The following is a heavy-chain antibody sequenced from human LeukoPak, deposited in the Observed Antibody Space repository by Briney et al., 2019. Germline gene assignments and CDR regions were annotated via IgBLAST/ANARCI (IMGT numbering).Heavy chain of an antibody. CDR3: ARTGSTVTMLYPFDH. V-gene: IGHV4-59*01. CDR1: GGSIRSYY. D-gene: IGHD4-17*01. J-gene: IGHJ4*02. Sequence: PSETLSLTCTVSGGSIRSYYWSWIRQPPGKGVEWIGYIYYSGSTNYNPSLKSRVSISVDTSKNQFSLKLSSVTAADTAVYYCARTGSTVTMLYPFDHWGQGTLVTVSS. CDR2: IYYSGST.